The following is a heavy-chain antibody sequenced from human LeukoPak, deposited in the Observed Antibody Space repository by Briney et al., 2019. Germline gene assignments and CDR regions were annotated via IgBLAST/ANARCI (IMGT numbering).Heavy chain of an antibody. J-gene: IGHJ4*02. Sequence: GGSLRLSCAASGFTFSSYAMNWVRQAPGKGLEWVSCISGGDGSTHYADSVKGRFTISRDNSKNTLYLQMNSLRAEDTAVYYCAKVGSSIWTRYHFDYWGQGTLVTVSS. CDR1: GFTFSSYA. CDR3: AKVGSSIWTRYHFDY. CDR2: ISGGDGST. V-gene: IGHV3-23*01. D-gene: IGHD6-13*01.